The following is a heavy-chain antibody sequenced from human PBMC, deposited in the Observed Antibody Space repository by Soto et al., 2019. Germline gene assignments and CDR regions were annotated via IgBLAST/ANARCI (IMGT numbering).Heavy chain of an antibody. J-gene: IGHJ6*02. CDR3: ARVEEQWHDGDYYYGMDV. Sequence: ASVKVSCKASGYTFISYYINWVRQAPGQGLEWMGIINPNGGSASYAQKFQARVTMTRDTSTSTVYMDLSSLRDEDTAVYYCARVEEQWHDGDYYYGMDVWGQGTTVTVSS. V-gene: IGHV1-46*01. CDR2: INPNGGSA. D-gene: IGHD6-19*01. CDR1: GYTFISYY.